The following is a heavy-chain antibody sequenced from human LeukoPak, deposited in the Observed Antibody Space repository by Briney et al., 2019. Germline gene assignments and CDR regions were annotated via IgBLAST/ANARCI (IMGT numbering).Heavy chain of an antibody. CDR1: GYLFTSYW. CDR3: ARGRGTGSPIGPRYFDL. J-gene: IGHJ2*01. D-gene: IGHD3-10*01. V-gene: IGHV5-51*01. Sequence: GESLKISFQGSGYLFTSYWIAWVRPVPGKGLEWMGIIYPADSDTRYSPSFQGQVTISADKSISTAFLRWTSLKASDTAIYYCARGRGTGSPIGPRYFDLWGRGTLVTVSS. CDR2: IYPADSDT.